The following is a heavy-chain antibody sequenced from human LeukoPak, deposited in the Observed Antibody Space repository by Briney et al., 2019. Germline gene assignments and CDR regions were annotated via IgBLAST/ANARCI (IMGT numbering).Heavy chain of an antibody. J-gene: IGHJ4*02. CDR3: AAETSGNIVATANFDY. V-gene: IGHV1-58*01. Sequence: SVKVSCKASGFTFTSSAVQWVRQARGQRLEWIGWIVVGSGNTNYAQKFQERVTITRDMSTSTAYLELSSLRSEDTAVYYCAAETSGNIVATANFDYWGQGTLVTVSS. CDR1: GFTFTSSA. D-gene: IGHD5-12*01. CDR2: IVVGSGNT.